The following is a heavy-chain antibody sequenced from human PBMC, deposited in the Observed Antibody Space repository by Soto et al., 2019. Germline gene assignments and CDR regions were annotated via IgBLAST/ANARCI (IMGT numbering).Heavy chain of an antibody. CDR3: ARDNIPFSVGGSDY. CDR2: ISAYNGNT. CDR1: DYTFTSYG. D-gene: IGHD1-1*01. V-gene: IGHV1-18*01. Sequence: QVQLVQSGAEVKKPGASVKVSCKASDYTFTSYGISWVRQAPGQGLEWLGWISAYNGNTNYAQKIQGRGTMTTDTSTVTAYMELRSLRSDDTAVNFCARDNIPFSVGGSDYWGQGTLVTVSS. J-gene: IGHJ4*02.